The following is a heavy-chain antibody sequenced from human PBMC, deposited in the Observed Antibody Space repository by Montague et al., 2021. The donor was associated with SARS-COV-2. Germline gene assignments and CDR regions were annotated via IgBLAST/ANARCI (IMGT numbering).Heavy chain of an antibody. D-gene: IGHD1-1*01. J-gene: IGHJ6*02. CDR2: TYYRSKWYN. Sequence: CAISGDSVSSNSATWNWVRQSPSRGLEWLGRTYYRSKWYNDSAVSVRGRVTINPDTSKNQFSLQLNSVTPEDTAIYYCTSGREGNYNVMDVWGQGTTVTVSS. V-gene: IGHV6-1*01. CDR1: GDSVSSNSAT. CDR3: TSGREGNYNVMDV.